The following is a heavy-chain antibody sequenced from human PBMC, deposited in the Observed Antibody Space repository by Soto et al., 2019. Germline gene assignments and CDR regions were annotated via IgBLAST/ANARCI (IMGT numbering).Heavy chain of an antibody. CDR3: AHMGYSSDWYDHRPWYYFDY. CDR2: IYWNDDK. Sequence: SLPTLVHPSKSRTPTCPFAGFSLSTSGVCVGWIRQPPVKALEWLALIYWNDDKRYSPSLKSRLTITKETSKNQVVLTMTNMDPVDTATYYCAHMGYSSDWYDHRPWYYFDYWVQGTLVTLSS. V-gene: IGHV2-5*01. J-gene: IGHJ4*02. D-gene: IGHD6-19*01. CDR1: GFSLSTSGVC.